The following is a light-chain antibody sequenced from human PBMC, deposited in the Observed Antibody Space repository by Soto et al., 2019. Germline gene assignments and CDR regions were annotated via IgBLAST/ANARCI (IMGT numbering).Light chain of an antibody. V-gene: IGLV4-69*01. CDR1: SGHSSYA. J-gene: IGLJ3*02. Sequence: QPVLTQSPSASASRGASVKLTCTLSSGHSSYAIAWHQQQPEKGPRYLMKVNSDGSHSKGDGIPDRFSGSSSGAERYLTISSLQSEDEADYYCQTWGTGPWVFGGGTKVTVL. CDR2: VNSDGSH. CDR3: QTWGTGPWV.